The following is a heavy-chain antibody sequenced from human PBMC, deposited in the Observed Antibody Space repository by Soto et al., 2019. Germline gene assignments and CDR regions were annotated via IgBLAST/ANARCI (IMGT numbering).Heavy chain of an antibody. D-gene: IGHD3-10*01. CDR2: IYYSGST. Sequence: PSETLSLTCTVSGGSISSYYWSWIRQPPGKGLEWIGHIYYSGSTNYNPSLKSRVTISVDTSKNQFSLKLSSVTAADTAVYYCARDRRYYGSGSYLKGFDPWGQGTLVTVSS. CDR3: ARDRRYYGSGSYLKGFDP. CDR1: GGSISSYY. V-gene: IGHV4-59*01. J-gene: IGHJ5*02.